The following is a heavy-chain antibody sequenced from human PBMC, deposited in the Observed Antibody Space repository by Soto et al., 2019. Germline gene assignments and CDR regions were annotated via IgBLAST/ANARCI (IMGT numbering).Heavy chain of an antibody. D-gene: IGHD3-16*01. V-gene: IGHV3-23*01. CDR3: AANGGLDY. J-gene: IGHJ4*02. CDR2: INGGSTVT. CDR1: GFTFSSYS. Sequence: VQLLESGGGLVQPGGSVRLSCAASGFTFSSYSMTWVRQAPGKGLEWVSAINGGSTVTYYTDSVRGRFTISRDNSKNTLYLQMNSLRAEDTALYYCAANGGLDYWGQGTLVTVSS.